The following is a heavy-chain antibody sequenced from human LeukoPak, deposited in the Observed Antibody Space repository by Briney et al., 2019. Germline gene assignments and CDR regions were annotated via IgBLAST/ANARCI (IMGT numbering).Heavy chain of an antibody. CDR3: AKRTSNWNYFDY. J-gene: IGHJ4*02. CDR1: GFTFSNYA. Sequence: GGSLRLSCVASGFTFSNYAMHWVRQAPGKGLEWVAVISKDGSNKYYADSVKGRFTISRDNSKNTLYLQMNSLRAEDTAVYYCAKRTSNWNYFDYWGQGTLVTVSS. CDR2: ISKDGSNK. D-gene: IGHD1-20*01. V-gene: IGHV3-30*18.